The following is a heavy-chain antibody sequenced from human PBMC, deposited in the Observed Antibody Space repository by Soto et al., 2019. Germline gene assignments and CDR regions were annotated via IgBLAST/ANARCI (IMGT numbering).Heavy chain of an antibody. Sequence: ASVKVSCKASGGTFSSYAISWVRQAPGQGLEWMGGIIPIFGTANYAQKFQGRVTITADESTSTAYMELSSLRSEDTAVYYCAREIRGYSGYDFPYYYYGMDVWGQGTTVTVSS. CDR2: IIPIFGTA. J-gene: IGHJ6*02. V-gene: IGHV1-69*13. CDR1: GGTFSSYA. CDR3: AREIRGYSGYDFPYYYYGMDV. D-gene: IGHD5-12*01.